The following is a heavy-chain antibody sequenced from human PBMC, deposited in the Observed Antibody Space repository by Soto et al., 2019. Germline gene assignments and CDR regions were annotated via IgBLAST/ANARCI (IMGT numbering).Heavy chain of an antibody. CDR2: IYYSGST. D-gene: IGHD2-15*01. J-gene: IGHJ4*02. V-gene: IGHV4-31*03. Sequence: QVQLQESGPGLVKPSQTLSLTCTVSGGSISSGGYYWSWIRQHPGKGLEWIGYIYYSGSTYYNPSLKSRVTISVDTCENQFSLKLSSVTAADTAVYYCARERRGYCSGGSCYATFYFDYWGQGTLVTVSS. CDR3: ARERRGYCSGGSCYATFYFDY. CDR1: GGSISSGGYY.